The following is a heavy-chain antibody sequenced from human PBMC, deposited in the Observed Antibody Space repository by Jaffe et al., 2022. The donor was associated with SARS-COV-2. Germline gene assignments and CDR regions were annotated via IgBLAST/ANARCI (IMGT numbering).Heavy chain of an antibody. J-gene: IGHJ6*02. D-gene: IGHD3-3*02. V-gene: IGHV4-31*03. CDR3: ARDGSSRIFGVVNHHGMDV. CDR1: GGSISSGRYY. CDR2: IDYGGTT. Sequence: QVQLQESGPGLVKPSQTLSLTCTVSGGSISSGRYYWSWIRQHPGKGLEWIGYIDYGGTTYYSPSLKSRVTISVDTSKNRFSLKMNSVTAADTAVYYCARDGSSRIFGVVNHHGMDVWGQGTTVTVSS.